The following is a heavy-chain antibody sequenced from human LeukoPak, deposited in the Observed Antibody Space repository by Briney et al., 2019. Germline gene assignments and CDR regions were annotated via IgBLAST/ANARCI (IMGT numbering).Heavy chain of an antibody. Sequence: ASVKVSCKAPGYTFTTSNINWVRHAIEQGLEWMGWMHPDTGNTGFAQKFQGRVTMTRDTSISTAYMELSSLRSEDTAIYYCARSLPYDSSWFDFWGQGTLVTVSS. CDR2: MHPDTGNT. D-gene: IGHD6-6*01. CDR1: GYTFTTSN. V-gene: IGHV1-8*01. CDR3: ARSLPYDSSWFDF. J-gene: IGHJ4*02.